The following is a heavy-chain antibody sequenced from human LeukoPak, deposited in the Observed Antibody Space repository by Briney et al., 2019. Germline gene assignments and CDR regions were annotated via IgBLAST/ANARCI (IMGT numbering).Heavy chain of an antibody. D-gene: IGHD4-17*01. J-gene: IGHJ4*02. V-gene: IGHV4-59*01. Sequence: SETLSLTCAVSGGSMSHFHWNWSRQPPGKGLEWIGSLFYNEDAKYNPSVKSRVTMSIDTSKSQFSLRLTSVTAADTAVYYCAKGETVTTSPFDHWGQGLLVTVSS. CDR2: LFYNEDA. CDR3: AKGETVTTSPFDH. CDR1: GGSMSHFH.